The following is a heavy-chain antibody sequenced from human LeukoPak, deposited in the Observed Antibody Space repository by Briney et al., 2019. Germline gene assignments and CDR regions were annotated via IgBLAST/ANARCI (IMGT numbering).Heavy chain of an antibody. CDR2: IYYSGST. Sequence: PSETLSLTCTVSGGSISSYYWSWLRQPPGKGLEGIGYIYYSGSTNYNPSLKSRVTISVDTSKNQFSLKLSSVTAADTAVYYCARGNIVATVIDYWGQGTLVTVSS. J-gene: IGHJ4*02. V-gene: IGHV4-59*01. D-gene: IGHD5-12*01. CDR3: ARGNIVATVIDY. CDR1: GGSISSYY.